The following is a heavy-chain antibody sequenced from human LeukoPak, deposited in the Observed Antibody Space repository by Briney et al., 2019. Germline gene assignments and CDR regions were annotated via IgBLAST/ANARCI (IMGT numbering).Heavy chain of an antibody. CDR1: AFTFSNAW. Sequence: PGGSLILSCAASAFTFSNAWMSWVRQAPGRGLEWVGRIKSRTDGGTTDYAAPVKGRFTISRDDSKNTLYLQMNSLKTEDTAVYYCTTEGYDGSGYYSYYFDHWGQGTLVTVSS. CDR2: IKSRTDGGTT. V-gene: IGHV3-15*01. J-gene: IGHJ4*02. CDR3: TTEGYDGSGYYSYYFDH. D-gene: IGHD3-22*01.